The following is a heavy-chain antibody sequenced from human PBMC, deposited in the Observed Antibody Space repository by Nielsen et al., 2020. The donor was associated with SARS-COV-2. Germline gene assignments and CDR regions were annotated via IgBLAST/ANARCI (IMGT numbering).Heavy chain of an antibody. CDR2: IYYSGST. CDR1: GGSISSYY. D-gene: IGHD2-2*01. J-gene: IGHJ6*02. Sequence: GSLRLSCTVSGGSISSYYWSWIRQPPGKGLEWIGYIYYSGSTNYNPSLKSRVTISVDTSKNQFSLKLSSVTAADTAVYYCAREDIVVVPAAIGEYYYYYGMDVWGQGTTVTVSS. CDR3: AREDIVVVPAAIGEYYYYYGMDV. V-gene: IGHV4-59*13.